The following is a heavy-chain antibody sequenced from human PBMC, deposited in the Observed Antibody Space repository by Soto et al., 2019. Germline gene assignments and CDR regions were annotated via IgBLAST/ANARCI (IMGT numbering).Heavy chain of an antibody. CDR2: INPSVGST. Sequence: QVQLVQSGAEVKKPGASVKVSCKASGYTFTSYYVHWMRQAPGQGLEWMGIINPSVGSTSYAQKFQGRVTMTGDTSTNTVYMELSSLRSEDTAVYYCARALPRIATSREGDYWGQGTLVTVSS. J-gene: IGHJ4*02. CDR3: ARALPRIATSREGDY. D-gene: IGHD6-13*01. CDR1: GYTFTSYY. V-gene: IGHV1-46*01.